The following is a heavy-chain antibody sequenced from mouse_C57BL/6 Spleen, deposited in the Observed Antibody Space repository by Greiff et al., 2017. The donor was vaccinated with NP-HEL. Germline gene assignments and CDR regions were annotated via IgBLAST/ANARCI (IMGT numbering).Heavy chain of an antibody. CDR3: TREYDVGYYFDY. D-gene: IGHD2-14*01. V-gene: IGHV1-55*01. CDR2: IYPGSGST. J-gene: IGHJ2*01. CDR1: GYTFTSYW. Sequence: VQLQQSGAELVKPGASVKMSCKASGYTFTSYWITWVKQRPGQGLEWIGDIYPGSGSTNYNEKFKSKATLTVDTSSSTAYMQLSSLTSEDSAVYYCTREYDVGYYFDYWGQGTTLTVSS.